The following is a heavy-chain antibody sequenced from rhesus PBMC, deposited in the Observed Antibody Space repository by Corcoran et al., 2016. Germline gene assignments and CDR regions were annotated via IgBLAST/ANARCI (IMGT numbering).Heavy chain of an antibody. Sequence: QVPLQESGPGLVKPSQTLSLTCAISGDSVPSNRAPWHWTRQSPWRGLEWLGRTYYRSKWYNDYAQSVQNRISINPDTSKNQFSLQLNSVTPEDMAVYYCARDSWTGLLDSWGQGVVVTVSS. CDR2: TYYRSKWYN. CDR1: GDSVPSNRAP. CDR3: ARDSWTGLLDS. J-gene: IGHJ6*01. V-gene: IGHV6-1*01. D-gene: IGHD3-3*01.